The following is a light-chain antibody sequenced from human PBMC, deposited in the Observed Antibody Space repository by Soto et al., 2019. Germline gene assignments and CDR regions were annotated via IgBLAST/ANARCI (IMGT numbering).Light chain of an antibody. V-gene: IGLV2-8*01. CDR2: EVT. J-gene: IGLJ2*01. CDR1: SSDVGAYNY. CDR3: SSYAGSNNPSI. Sequence: QSALTQPPSASGSPGQSVTISCTGTSSDVGAYNYVCWYQQHPGKAPKLIISEVTKRPSGVPDRFSGSKSGNTASLTVTGLQAEDEADYYCSSYAGSNNPSIFGGGTKLTVL.